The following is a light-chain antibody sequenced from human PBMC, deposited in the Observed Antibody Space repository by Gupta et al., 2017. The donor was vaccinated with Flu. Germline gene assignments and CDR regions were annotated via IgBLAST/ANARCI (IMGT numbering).Light chain of an antibody. CDR2: GAS. V-gene: IGKV3-15*01. CDR1: QSVSSK. Sequence: EIVLTQSPVTLSVSPGERATLSCRASQSVSSKLAWYQQKPGQAPRFLIYGASTRATGVPARCSGSGSGTEFTLTISSLESEDFVVDYCQQYSNCPLTFGGGTKVEIK. CDR3: QQYSNCPLT. J-gene: IGKJ4*01.